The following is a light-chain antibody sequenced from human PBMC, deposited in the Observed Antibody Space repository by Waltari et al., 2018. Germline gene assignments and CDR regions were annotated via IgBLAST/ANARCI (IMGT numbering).Light chain of an antibody. CDR1: NIGSKS. J-gene: IGLJ2*01. V-gene: IGLV3-21*03. CDR3: QLWDSGSDHVV. CDR2: DDS. Sequence: SYVLTQPPSVSVAPGKTARITCGGNNIGSKSVHWYQQKPGQAPVLVVYDDSDRPSGVPERFSGSNSGNTAAPIIGRVGAVDEADYCCQLWDSGSDHVVFGGGTNMTVL.